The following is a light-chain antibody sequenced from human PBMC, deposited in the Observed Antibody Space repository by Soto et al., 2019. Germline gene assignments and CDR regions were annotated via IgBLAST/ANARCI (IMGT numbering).Light chain of an antibody. CDR3: HQSGDSPT. V-gene: IGKV3-20*01. CDR1: QTVNANF. J-gene: IGKJ1*01. CDR2: GVS. Sequence: EIVLTQSPGTLSLSPGERATLYCRSSQTVNANFLAWYQQKPGQAPRLLIYGVSNRAPGIPDRFSGSGSGTDITLTISRLEPEDFAVYYCHQSGDSPTFGRGTKVDIK.